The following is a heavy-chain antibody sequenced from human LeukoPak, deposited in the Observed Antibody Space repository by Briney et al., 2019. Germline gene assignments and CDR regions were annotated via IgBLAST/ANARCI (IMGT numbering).Heavy chain of an antibody. Sequence: PGGSLRLSCAASGFTFSSYAMHWVRQAPGKGLVWVAVISYDGSNKYYADSVRGRFTISRDNSKNTLYLQMNSLRAEDTAVYYCARPYCSSTSCLNWFDPWGQGTLVTVSS. J-gene: IGHJ5*02. CDR1: GFTFSSYA. CDR3: ARPYCSSTSCLNWFDP. CDR2: ISYDGSNK. D-gene: IGHD2-2*01. V-gene: IGHV3-30-3*01.